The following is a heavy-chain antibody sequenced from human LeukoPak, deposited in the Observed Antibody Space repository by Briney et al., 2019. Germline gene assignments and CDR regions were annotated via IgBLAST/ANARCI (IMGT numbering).Heavy chain of an antibody. V-gene: IGHV3-53*01. J-gene: IGHJ4*02. CDR3: ARGIDY. CDR2: IYTGGGR. Sequence: GGSLRLSCAASGFTVSSYYMNWVRQAPGKELEWVSVIYTGGGRYYADSVRGRFTISRDTSKNMVFLQMNSLRVEDTAVYYCARGIDYWGRGALVTVSS. CDR1: GFTVSSYY.